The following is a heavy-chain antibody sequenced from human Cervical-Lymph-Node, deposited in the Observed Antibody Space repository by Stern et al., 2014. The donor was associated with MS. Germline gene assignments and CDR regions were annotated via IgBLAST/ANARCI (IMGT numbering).Heavy chain of an antibody. Sequence: EVQLVQSGGGLVQPGRALRLSCAASGFTFDDYAMPWVRQAPGKGLEWVLGISWNSGTIGYADSVKGRFTISRDNAKNSLYLQMNSPRAEDTALYYCAKGHYYGSGSLDYWGQGTLVTVSS. CDR1: GFTFDDYA. J-gene: IGHJ4*02. D-gene: IGHD3-10*01. CDR3: AKGHYYGSGSLDY. V-gene: IGHV3-9*01. CDR2: ISWNSGTI.